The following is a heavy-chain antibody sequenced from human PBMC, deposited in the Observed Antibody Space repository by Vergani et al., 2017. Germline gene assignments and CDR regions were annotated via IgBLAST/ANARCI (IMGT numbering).Heavy chain of an antibody. CDR3: ARHSTVEWLVKLGWFDP. V-gene: IGHV4-39*01. CDR2: IYYSGNT. Sequence: QLQLQESGPGLVKPSATLSLTCSVSGASIRSSNYYWGWIRQPPGKGLEWIASIYYSGNTYYNPSLNSRVTISVDTSKNQFSLRLSSVTAADTAVYFCARHSTVEWLVKLGWFDPWGQGILVTVSS. J-gene: IGHJ5*02. CDR1: GASIRSSNYY. D-gene: IGHD6-19*01.